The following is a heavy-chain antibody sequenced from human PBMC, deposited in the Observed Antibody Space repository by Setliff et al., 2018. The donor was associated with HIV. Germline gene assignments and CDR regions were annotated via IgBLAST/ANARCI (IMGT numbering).Heavy chain of an antibody. Sequence: SETLSLTCSVSGGSISNYYWSWIRQPPGEGLEWIGYISYSGSTTYNPSLKSRVTISLDTSKNQFSLKVNSVTAADTAVYFCARVPTSSWYVTTQRTKEYFHHWGQGTLVTVSS. V-gene: IGHV4-59*01. CDR2: ISYSGST. CDR1: GGSISNYY. CDR3: ARVPTSSWYVTTQRTKEYFHH. J-gene: IGHJ1*01. D-gene: IGHD6-13*01.